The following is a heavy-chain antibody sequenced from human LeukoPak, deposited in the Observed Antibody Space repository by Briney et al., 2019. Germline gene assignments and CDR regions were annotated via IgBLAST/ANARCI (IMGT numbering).Heavy chain of an antibody. V-gene: IGHV3-43D*03. CDR2: ISWDGGST. CDR3: AKDPDSSGYSNYYFDL. D-gene: IGHD3-22*01. J-gene: IGHJ2*01. Sequence: GGSLRLSCAASGFTFDDYAMHWVRQAPGKGLEWVSLISWDGGSTYYADSVKGRFTISRDNSKNSLYLQMNSLKTEDTAFYYCAKDPDSSGYSNYYFDLWGRGTLVTVSS. CDR1: GFTFDDYA.